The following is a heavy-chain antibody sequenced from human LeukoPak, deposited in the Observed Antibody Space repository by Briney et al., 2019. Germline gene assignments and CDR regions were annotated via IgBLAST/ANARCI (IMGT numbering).Heavy chain of an antibody. Sequence: GGSLRLSCAASGFNFSSQWMSWVRQAPGKGLEWVAIVNQGATQRYYVDSVKGRFTISRDNAENSLYLQMNSLRAEDTAVYYCAELGITMIGGVWGKGTTVTISS. CDR1: GFNFSSQW. D-gene: IGHD3-10*02. CDR3: AELGITMIGGV. CDR2: VNQGATQR. V-gene: IGHV3-7*01. J-gene: IGHJ6*04.